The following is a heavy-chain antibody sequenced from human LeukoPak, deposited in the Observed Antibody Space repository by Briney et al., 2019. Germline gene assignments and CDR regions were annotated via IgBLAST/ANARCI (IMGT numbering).Heavy chain of an antibody. CDR2: IRSKANSYAT. V-gene: IGHV3-73*01. CDR1: GFAFSGST. CDR3: VTAPYGDYYYYMDV. Sequence: GGSLKLSCAASGFAFSGSTMHWVRQASGKGLEWVGRIRSKANSYATAYAASVTGRFTISRDDSKNTAYLQMNSLKTEDTAVYYCVTAPYGDYYYYMDVWGEGTTVTISS. J-gene: IGHJ6*03. D-gene: IGHD4-17*01.